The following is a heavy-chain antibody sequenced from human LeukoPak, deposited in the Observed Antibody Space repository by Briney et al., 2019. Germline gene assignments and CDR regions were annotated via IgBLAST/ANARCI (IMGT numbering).Heavy chain of an antibody. CDR2: INHSGST. CDR3: VRGRNYGSGSYPY. CDR1: GGSFSGYY. J-gene: IGHJ4*02. Sequence: SETLSLTCAVYGGSFSGYYWSWIRQPPGKGLEWIGEINHSGSTNYNPSLKSRVTISVDTSKNQFSLKLSSVTAADTAVYYCVRGRNYGSGSYPYWGQGTLVTVSS. V-gene: IGHV4-34*01. D-gene: IGHD3-10*01.